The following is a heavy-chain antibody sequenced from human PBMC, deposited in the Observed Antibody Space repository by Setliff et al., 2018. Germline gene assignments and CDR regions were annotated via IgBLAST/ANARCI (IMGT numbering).Heavy chain of an antibody. V-gene: IGHV4-61*09. D-gene: IGHD6-6*01. CDR1: GGSISSGSYY. Sequence: SETLSLTCTVSGGSISSGSYYWSWIRQPAGKGLEWIGHIYSSGSTNYNPSLKSRVTISVDRSKNQFSLKLSSVIAADTAVYYCARDLYSSSSGGFYYYYYMDVWGKGTTVTVSS. J-gene: IGHJ6*03. CDR2: IYSSGST. CDR3: ARDLYSSSSGGFYYYYYMDV.